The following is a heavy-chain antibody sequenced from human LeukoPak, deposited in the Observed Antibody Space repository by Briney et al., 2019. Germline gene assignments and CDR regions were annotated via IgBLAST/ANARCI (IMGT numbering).Heavy chain of an antibody. CDR2: IYYSGST. J-gene: IGHJ4*02. Sequence: TPSETLSLTCTVSGGSISSSSYYWGWIRQPPGKGLEWIGSIYYSGSTYYNPSLKSRVTISVDTSKNQFSLKLSSVTAADTAVYYCARHYRGSGSYPRYFDYWGQGTLVTVFS. D-gene: IGHD3-10*01. V-gene: IGHV4-39*01. CDR1: GGSISSSSYY. CDR3: ARHYRGSGSYPRYFDY.